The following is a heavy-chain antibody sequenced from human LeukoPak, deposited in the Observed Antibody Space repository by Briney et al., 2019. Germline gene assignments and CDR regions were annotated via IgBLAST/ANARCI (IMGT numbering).Heavy chain of an antibody. V-gene: IGHV3-43D*03. Sequence: GGSLRLSCAASGFTFDDYAMHWVRQAPGKGLEWVSFISWDGGSTYYADSVKGRFTISRDNSKNSLYLQMNSLRAEDTALYYCARDIAPLGYYISYWGQGTLVTVSS. J-gene: IGHJ4*02. D-gene: IGHD3-3*01. CDR2: ISWDGGST. CDR3: ARDIAPLGYYISY. CDR1: GFTFDDYA.